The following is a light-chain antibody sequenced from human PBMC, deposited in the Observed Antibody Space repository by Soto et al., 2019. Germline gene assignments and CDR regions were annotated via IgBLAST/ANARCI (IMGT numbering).Light chain of an antibody. J-gene: IGKJ4*01. CDR3: QQYNNWPLT. Sequence: EIVMTQSPATLSVSPGERATLSCRASQSVSSNLAWYQQKPGQAPRLLIYGASTRATGIPARLSGSGSGTEFTLTISSLQSEDFAVYYGQQYNNWPLTFGGGTKVEIK. CDR1: QSVSSN. CDR2: GAS. V-gene: IGKV3-15*01.